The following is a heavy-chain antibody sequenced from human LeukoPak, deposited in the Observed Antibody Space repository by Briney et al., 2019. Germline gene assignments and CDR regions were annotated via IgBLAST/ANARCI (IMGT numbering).Heavy chain of an antibody. CDR3: AKEPSYYYDSSGYN. CDR1: GFTFINYG. V-gene: IGHV3-23*01. CDR2: ISASGGTT. J-gene: IGHJ4*02. D-gene: IGHD3-22*01. Sequence: PGGSLRLSCAASGFTFINYGMTWVRQAPGKGLEWVAGISASGGTTYYADSVKGRFTSSRDNSKNTLYLQMNSLRAEDTAVYYCAKEPSYYYDSSGYNWGQGTLVTVSS.